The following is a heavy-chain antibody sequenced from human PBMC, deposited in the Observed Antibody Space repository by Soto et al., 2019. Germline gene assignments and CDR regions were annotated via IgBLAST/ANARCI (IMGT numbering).Heavy chain of an antibody. CDR1: GYTFTSHG. J-gene: IGHJ4*02. CDR2: ISAYNGNT. V-gene: IGHV1-18*01. D-gene: IGHD3-10*01. CDR3: ARDKGDGSGSYYGY. Sequence: QVQLVQSGAEVKKPGASGKVSCKASGYTFTSHGISWVRQAPGQGLGGMGWISAYNGNTNYAQKLQGRVTMATETATSTGYMEVRTLRSDDTAVYYCARDKGDGSGSYYGYWGQGTLVTVSS.